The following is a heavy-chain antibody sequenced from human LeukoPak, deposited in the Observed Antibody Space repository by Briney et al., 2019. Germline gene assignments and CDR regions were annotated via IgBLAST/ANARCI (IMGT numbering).Heavy chain of an antibody. CDR3: ASGVYHFDH. CDR1: GLTFSSYW. J-gene: IGHJ4*02. V-gene: IGHV3-7*01. D-gene: IGHD6-6*01. CDR2: MNEDGSEK. Sequence: GGSLRLSCAASGLTFSSYWMCWVRQAPGTGLEWVANMNEDGSEKYYLNSVKGRFTISRDNAKNSVYLQMNSLRAEDTAVYYCASGVYHFDHWGQGTLVTVSS.